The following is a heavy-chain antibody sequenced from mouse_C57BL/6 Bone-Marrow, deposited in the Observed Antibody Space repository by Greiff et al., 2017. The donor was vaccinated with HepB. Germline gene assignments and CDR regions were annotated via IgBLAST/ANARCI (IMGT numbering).Heavy chain of an antibody. CDR3: ARYYYYSSQYYFDD. V-gene: IGHV1-59*01. J-gene: IGHJ2*01. Sequence: VQLQQPGAELVRPGTSVKLSCKASGYTFTSYWMHWVKQRPGQGLEWIGVIDPSDSYTNYNQKFKDKATLTVDTSSSTAYMQLSSLTYEDSAVYYCARYYYYSSQYYFDDWGQGTTLTVSS. D-gene: IGHD1-1*01. CDR2: IDPSDSYT. CDR1: GYTFTSYW.